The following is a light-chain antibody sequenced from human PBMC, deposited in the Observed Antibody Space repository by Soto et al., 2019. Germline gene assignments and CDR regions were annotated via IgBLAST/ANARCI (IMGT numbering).Light chain of an antibody. CDR2: DAS. Sequence: DIQMTQSPSSLSASIGDRVTITCQASQDIRNYLNWYQQKPGKAPKLLIYDASNLETGVPSRFSGSGYGTDFTFTISSLQPGDIATYYCQQFDNLITFGQGTRLEIK. V-gene: IGKV1-33*01. CDR1: QDIRNY. CDR3: QQFDNLIT. J-gene: IGKJ5*01.